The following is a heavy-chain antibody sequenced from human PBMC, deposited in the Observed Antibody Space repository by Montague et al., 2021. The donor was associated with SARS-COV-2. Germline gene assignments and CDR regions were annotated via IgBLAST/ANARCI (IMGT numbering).Heavy chain of an antibody. CDR1: GFTFSSYG. V-gene: IGHV3-30*18. D-gene: IGHD2-2*01. CDR2: ISYDGSNK. Sequence: SLRLSCAASGFTFSSYGIHWVRQAPGKGLEWVAVISYDGSNKNYADSVKGRFTISRDNSKNTLYLQMNSLRAEDTAVYYCAKDQGDCSSSRCFRGWTYYYYGMAVLRPATTVTLSS. CDR3: AKDQGDCSSSRCFRGWTYYYYGMAV. J-gene: IGHJ6*02.